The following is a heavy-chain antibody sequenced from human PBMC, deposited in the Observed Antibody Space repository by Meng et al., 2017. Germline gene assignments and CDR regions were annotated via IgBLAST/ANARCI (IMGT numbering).Heavy chain of an antibody. CDR3: ARDKLKTFNP. V-gene: IGHV1-3*01. CDR1: GYTFTSYV. CDR2: INAGNGNT. J-gene: IGHJ5*02. Sequence: VQVVHAGAEVKKPWASVHVSCKASGYTFTSYVMHWVRQAPGQRLEWLGWINAGNGNTKYSQKFQGRVTITRDTSASTAYMELSSLRSEDTAVYYCARDKLKTFNPWGQGTLVTVSS.